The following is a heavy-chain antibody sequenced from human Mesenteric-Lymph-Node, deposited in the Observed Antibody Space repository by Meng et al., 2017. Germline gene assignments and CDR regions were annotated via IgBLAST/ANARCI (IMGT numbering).Heavy chain of an antibody. CDR1: GGTFSSYA. CDR3: ARAFPPTYYFDY. CDR2: IIPIFGTA. J-gene: IGHJ4*02. V-gene: IGHV1-69*05. Sequence: SVKVSCKASGGTFSSYAISWVRQAPGQGLEWMGGIIPIFGTANYALKFQGRVTITTDESTSTAYMELSSLRSEDTAVNYCARAFPPTYYFDYWGQGTLVTVSS.